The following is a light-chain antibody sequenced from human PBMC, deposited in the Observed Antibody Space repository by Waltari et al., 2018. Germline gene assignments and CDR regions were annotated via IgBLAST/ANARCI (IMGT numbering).Light chain of an antibody. CDR1: QGIRND. J-gene: IGKJ1*01. CDR2: VAS. CDR3: LRHNSYPRA. Sequence: DIQMTQSPSSLSASVGDTVTITCRASQGIRNDLDWFQQKPGKAPKRLIYVASSLQSGVPSRFSGSGSGTEFTLTISSLQPEDFATYYCLRHNSYPRAFGQGTRVEVK. V-gene: IGKV1-17*01.